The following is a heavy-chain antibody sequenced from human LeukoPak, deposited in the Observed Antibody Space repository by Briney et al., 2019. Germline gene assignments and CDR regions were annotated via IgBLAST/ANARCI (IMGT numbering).Heavy chain of an antibody. D-gene: IGHD6-13*01. CDR2: IYYSGST. Sequence: SETLSLTCTVFGGSISSGGYSWSWIRQHPGKGLEWIGYIYYSGSTYYNPSLKSRVTISVDTSKNQFSLKLSSVTAADTAVYYCARVLITHSSSWYPLWKNNWFDPWGQGTLVTVSS. V-gene: IGHV4-31*03. CDR1: GGSISSGGYS. J-gene: IGHJ5*02. CDR3: ARVLITHSSSWYPLWKNNWFDP.